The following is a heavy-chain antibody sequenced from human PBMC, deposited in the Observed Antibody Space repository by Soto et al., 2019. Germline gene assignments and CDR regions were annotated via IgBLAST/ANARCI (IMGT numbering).Heavy chain of an antibody. CDR2: ISGSGGST. V-gene: IGHV3-23*01. Sequence: QPGGSLRLSCAASGFTFSSYAMSWVRQAPGKGLEWVSAISGSGGSTYYADSVKGRFTISRDNSKNTLYLQMNSLRAEDTAVYYCAKRPEHIVVVTAKSVYFQHWGQGTLVTVSS. D-gene: IGHD2-21*02. CDR1: GFTFSSYA. J-gene: IGHJ1*01. CDR3: AKRPEHIVVVTAKSVYFQH.